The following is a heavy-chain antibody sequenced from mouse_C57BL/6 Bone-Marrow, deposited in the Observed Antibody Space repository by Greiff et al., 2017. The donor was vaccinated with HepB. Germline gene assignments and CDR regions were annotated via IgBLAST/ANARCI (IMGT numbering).Heavy chain of an antibody. CDR2: LYPGSGNT. Sequence: QVQLQQSGPELVKPGASVKISCKASGYTFTDYYINWVKQRPGQGLEWIGWLYPGSGNTKYNEKFKGKATLTVDTSSSTAYMQLSSLTSEDSAVYFCARSSHYYGSSYGYFDVWGTGTTVTVSS. D-gene: IGHD1-1*01. V-gene: IGHV1-84*01. CDR1: GYTFTDYY. CDR3: ARSSHYYGSSYGYFDV. J-gene: IGHJ1*03.